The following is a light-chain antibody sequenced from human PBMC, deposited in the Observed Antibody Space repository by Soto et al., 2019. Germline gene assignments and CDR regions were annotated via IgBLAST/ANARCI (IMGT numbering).Light chain of an antibody. CDR2: GAS. CDR1: QSVSSK. CDR3: QQYNNWPLT. V-gene: IGKV3-15*01. Sequence: EVVMTQSPATLSVSPGERATLSCRASQSVSSKLAWYQQKPGQAPRLLMYGASTRATGITARFSGSGSGTEFTLTISSLQSEDFAVYYCQQYNNWPLTFGGGTKVEI. J-gene: IGKJ4*01.